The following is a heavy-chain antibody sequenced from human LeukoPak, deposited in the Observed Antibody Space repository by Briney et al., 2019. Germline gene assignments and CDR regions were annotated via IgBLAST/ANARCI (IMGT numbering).Heavy chain of an antibody. Sequence: SETLSLTCAVYGGSFSGYYWSWIRQPPGNGLEWIGEINHSGSTNYNPSLKSRVTISVDTSKNQFSLKLSSVTAADTAVYYCARGQYCSSTSCFLSWFDPWGQGTLVTVSS. V-gene: IGHV4-34*01. CDR3: ARGQYCSSTSCFLSWFDP. J-gene: IGHJ5*02. CDR1: GGSFSGYY. D-gene: IGHD2-2*01. CDR2: INHSGST.